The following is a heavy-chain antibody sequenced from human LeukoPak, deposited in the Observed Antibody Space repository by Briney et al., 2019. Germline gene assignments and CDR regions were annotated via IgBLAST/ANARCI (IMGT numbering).Heavy chain of an antibody. CDR2: ISRSGATI. Sequence: GGSLRLSCAASGFTFSSYGMNWVRQAPGKGPEWISYISRSGATIYYADSVKVRFTISRDNAKNSLYLQMNSLRAEDTAVYYCARGYSSVMTWGQGTLVTVSS. CDR1: GFTFSSYG. CDR3: ARGYSSVMT. J-gene: IGHJ5*02. D-gene: IGHD6-19*01. V-gene: IGHV3-48*03.